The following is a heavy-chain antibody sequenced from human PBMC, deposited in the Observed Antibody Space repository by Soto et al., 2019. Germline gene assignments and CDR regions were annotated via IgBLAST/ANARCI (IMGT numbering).Heavy chain of an antibody. CDR2: ISSSSSYI. V-gene: IGHV3-21*01. J-gene: IGHJ5*02. CDR3: ARDQQWLVWFDP. CDR1: VFTFSSYS. D-gene: IGHD6-19*01. Sequence: GGSLRLSCAASVFTFSSYSMNWVRQAPGKGLEWVSSISSSSSYIYYADSVKGRFTISRDNAKNSLYLQMNSLRAEDTAVYYCARDQQWLVWFDPWGQGTLVTVSS.